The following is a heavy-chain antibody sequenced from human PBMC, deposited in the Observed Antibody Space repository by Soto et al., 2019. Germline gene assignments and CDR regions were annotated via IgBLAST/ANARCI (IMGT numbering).Heavy chain of an antibody. J-gene: IGHJ5*02. D-gene: IGHD6-19*01. Sequence: SETLSLTCAVSGYSISTGFNWAWIRQPPGKGLEWIGSIYHSGSTNYNPSLKSRVTISVDKSKNQFSLKLSSVTAADTAVYYCARAVAGTFDPWGQGTLVTVSS. CDR1: GYSISTGFN. V-gene: IGHV4-38-2*01. CDR2: IYHSGST. CDR3: ARAVAGTFDP.